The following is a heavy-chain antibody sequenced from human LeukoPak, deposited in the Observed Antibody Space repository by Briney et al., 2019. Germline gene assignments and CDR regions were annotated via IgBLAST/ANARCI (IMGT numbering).Heavy chain of an antibody. CDR2: ISYDGSNK. CDR1: GFTFSSYG. Sequence: GGSLRLSCAASGFTFSSYGMHWVRQAPGKGLEWVAVISYDGSNKYYADSVKGRFTISRDNSKNTLYLQMNSLRAEDTAVYYCVNTVPAAHDAFDIWGQGTMVTVSS. D-gene: IGHD2-2*01. CDR3: VNTVPAAHDAFDI. J-gene: IGHJ3*02. V-gene: IGHV3-30*03.